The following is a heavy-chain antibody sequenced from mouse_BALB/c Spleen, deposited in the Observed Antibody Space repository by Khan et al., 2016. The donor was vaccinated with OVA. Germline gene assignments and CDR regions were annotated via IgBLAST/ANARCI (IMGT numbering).Heavy chain of an antibody. V-gene: IGHV1-9*01. CDR3: ARGGYGGFAY. J-gene: IGHJ3*01. D-gene: IGHD2-14*01. CDR2: IFPGSVST. Sequence: QVRLQQSGGDLMKPGASVKISCTATGYTFSSYWIEWVKQRPGHGLEWIGQIFPGSVSTTYNEKFKGKATFTADTSSTTAYMQLSSLTSEDSAVYYCARGGYGGFAYGGQGTLVTVSA. CDR1: GYTFSSYW.